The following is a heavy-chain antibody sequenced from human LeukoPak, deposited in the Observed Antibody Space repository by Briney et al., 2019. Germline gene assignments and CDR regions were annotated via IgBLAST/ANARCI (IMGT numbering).Heavy chain of an antibody. D-gene: IGHD6-19*01. CDR2: INHSGST. CDR1: GGSFSGCY. J-gene: IGHJ4*02. CDR3: AREVAVAGHFDY. Sequence: SETLSLTCAVYGGSFSGCYWSWIRQPPGKGLEWIGEINHSGSTNYNPSLKSRVTISVDTSKNQFSLKLSSVTAADTAVYYCAREVAVAGHFDYWGQGTLVTVSS. V-gene: IGHV4-34*01.